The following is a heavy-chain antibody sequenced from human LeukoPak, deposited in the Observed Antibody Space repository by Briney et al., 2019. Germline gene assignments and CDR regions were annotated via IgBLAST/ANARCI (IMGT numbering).Heavy chain of an antibody. CDR1: GFTFSSYS. CDR2: ISSSSSSYI. Sequence: PGGSLRLSCAASGFTFSSYSMNWVRQAPGKGLEWVSSISSSSSSYIYYADSVKGRFTISRDNAKNSLCLQMNSLRAEDTAVYYCARGGDSSGWTIDYWGQGTLVTVSS. J-gene: IGHJ4*02. D-gene: IGHD6-19*01. V-gene: IGHV3-21*01. CDR3: ARGGDSSGWTIDY.